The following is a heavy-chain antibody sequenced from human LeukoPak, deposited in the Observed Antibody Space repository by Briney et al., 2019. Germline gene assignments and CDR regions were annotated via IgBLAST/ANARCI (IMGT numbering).Heavy chain of an antibody. CDR3: ARGQVWVVVTAPGAFDI. V-gene: IGHV4-38-2*02. Sequence: SETLSLTCTVSGYSISSSYYWGWIRQPPGKGLEWIGSIYYSGSTYYNPSLKSRVTISVDTSKNQFSLKLSSVTAADTAVYYCARGQVWVVVTAPGAFDIWGQGTMVTVSS. CDR2: IYYSGST. J-gene: IGHJ3*02. CDR1: GYSISSSYY. D-gene: IGHD2-21*02.